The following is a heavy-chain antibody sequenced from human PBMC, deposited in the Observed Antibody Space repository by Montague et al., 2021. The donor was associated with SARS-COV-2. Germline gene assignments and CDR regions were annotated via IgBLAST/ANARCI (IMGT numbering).Heavy chain of an antibody. J-gene: IGHJ4*02. CDR2: IHHTGIT. D-gene: IGHD6-13*01. Sequence: SETLSLTCAGSGASVSSINWWRWVRQPPGRGLEWIAEIHHTGITNFNPSLRSRVSISLDSSKNQLSLTLISVTAADTAIYYCASHPVFQQLYSWGQGTLVSVSS. CDR3: ASHPVFQQLYS. V-gene: IGHV4-4*02. CDR1: GASVSSINW.